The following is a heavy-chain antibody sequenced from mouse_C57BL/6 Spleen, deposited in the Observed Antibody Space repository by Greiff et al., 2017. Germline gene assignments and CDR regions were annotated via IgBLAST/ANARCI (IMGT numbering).Heavy chain of an antibody. J-gene: IGHJ3*01. V-gene: IGHV1-12*01. CDR3: AGGYLWFAY. CDR2: IYPGNGDT. CDR1: GYTFTSYY. Sequence: LQQSGAELVRPGASVKMSCKASGYTFTSYYMHWVKQTPRQGLEWIGAIYPGNGDTSYNQKFKGKATLTVDKSSSTAYMQLSSRTSEDSAVYFCAGGYLWFAYWGQGTLVTVSA. D-gene: IGHD2-2*01.